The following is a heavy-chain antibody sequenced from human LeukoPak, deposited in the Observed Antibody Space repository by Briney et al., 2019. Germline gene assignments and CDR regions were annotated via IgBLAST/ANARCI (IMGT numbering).Heavy chain of an antibody. CDR2: IYYSGST. Sequence: SETLSLTCTVSGGSVSSGSYYWSWIRQPPGKGLEWIGYIYYSGSTNYNPSLKSRVTISVDTSKNQFSLKLSSVTAADTAVYYCARGEGYSYGYKLFDYWGQGTLVTVSS. V-gene: IGHV4-61*01. CDR1: GGSVSSGSYY. D-gene: IGHD5-18*01. CDR3: ARGEGYSYGYKLFDY. J-gene: IGHJ4*02.